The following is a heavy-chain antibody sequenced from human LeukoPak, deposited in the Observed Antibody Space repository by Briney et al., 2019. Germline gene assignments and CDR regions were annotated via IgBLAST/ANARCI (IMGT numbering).Heavy chain of an antibody. D-gene: IGHD2-2*01. CDR3: ARRYCSSTSCYVNDY. Sequence: GGALRLSCAASGFTFSSYSMNWVRQAPGKGLEWVSSISSSSSYIYYADSVKGRFTISRDNAKNSLYLQMNSLRAEDTAVYYCARRYCSSTSCYVNDYWGQGTLVTVSS. V-gene: IGHV3-21*01. CDR1: GFTFSSYS. J-gene: IGHJ4*02. CDR2: ISSSSSYI.